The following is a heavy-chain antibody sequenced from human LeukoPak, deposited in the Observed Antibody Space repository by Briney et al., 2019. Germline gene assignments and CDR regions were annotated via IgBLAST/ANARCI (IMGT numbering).Heavy chain of an antibody. CDR1: GASLNDYY. J-gene: IGHJ4*02. CDR2: IHSSGSA. D-gene: IGHD5-24*01. Sequence: SETLSLTCTVSGASLNDYYWSWIRQPPGKALEWSGFIHSSGSANSNPSLTSRVTISIDTSKNQFSLNLRSLTAADTAVYFCASGAADGYNFGFDYWGQGTLAAVSS. CDR3: ASGAADGYNFGFDY. V-gene: IGHV4-59*12.